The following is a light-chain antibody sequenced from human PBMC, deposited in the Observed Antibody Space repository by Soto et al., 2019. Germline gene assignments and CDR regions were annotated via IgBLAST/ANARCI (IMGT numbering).Light chain of an antibody. CDR3: QQRSNWPLT. CDR2: DAS. J-gene: IGKJ4*01. Sequence: EIVLTQSPATLSLSPGERATLSCRASQSVSSKLAWYQQKPGQAPRLLIYDASNRATGIPARFSGSGSGTDFTLTISSLEPEDIGVYHCQQRSNWPLTFGGGTKVEIK. CDR1: QSVSSK. V-gene: IGKV3-11*01.